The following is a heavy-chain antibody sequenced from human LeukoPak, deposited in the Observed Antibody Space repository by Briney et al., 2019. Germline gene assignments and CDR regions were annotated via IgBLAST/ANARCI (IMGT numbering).Heavy chain of an antibody. Sequence: AGGSLGLSCAASGFTFASYAMNWVRQAPGKGLEWVSAISGSSDNTYYAGSVKGRFTISRDNSKNTLYLQMNSLRAEDTAVYFCAKYSGSYYYPPTWDYWGQGTLVTVSS. V-gene: IGHV3-23*01. CDR3: AKYSGSYYYPPTWDY. J-gene: IGHJ4*02. D-gene: IGHD1-26*01. CDR2: ISGSSDNT. CDR1: GFTFASYA.